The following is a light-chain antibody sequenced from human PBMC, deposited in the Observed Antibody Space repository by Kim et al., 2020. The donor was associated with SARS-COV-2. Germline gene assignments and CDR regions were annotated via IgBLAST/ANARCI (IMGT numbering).Light chain of an antibody. J-gene: IGLJ3*02. Sequence: ASVKLTCTLSSGHSSDAIEWHQQQPEKGPRYLMKLNSDGSHRKGDGIPDRFSGSSSGAERYLTIASLQSEDEADYYCQTWGTGIRVFGGGTQLTVL. CDR3: QTWGTGIRV. CDR1: SGHSSDA. V-gene: IGLV4-69*01. CDR2: LNSDGSH.